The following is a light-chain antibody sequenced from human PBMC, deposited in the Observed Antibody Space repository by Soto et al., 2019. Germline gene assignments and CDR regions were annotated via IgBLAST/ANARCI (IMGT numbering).Light chain of an antibody. CDR1: SSDVGSYNL. J-gene: IGLJ1*01. Sequence: QSALTQPASVSGSPGQSITISCTGTSSDVGSYNLVSWYQQHPGKAPKLMIYEVSKRPSGVSNRFSGSKSGNTASLTISGLQAEDEADYYCCSYAGSSTNHVFGTGTKVTVL. V-gene: IGLV2-23*02. CDR2: EVS. CDR3: CSYAGSSTNHV.